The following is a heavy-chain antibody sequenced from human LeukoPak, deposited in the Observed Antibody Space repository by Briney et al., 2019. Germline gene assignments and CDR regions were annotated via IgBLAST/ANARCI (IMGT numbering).Heavy chain of an antibody. D-gene: IGHD3-10*01. CDR3: ARESGSSKDRGFDY. CDR2: IRSKAYGGTT. CDR1: GFTFGDYA. Sequence: HPGGSLRLSCTASGFTFGDYAMSWFRQAPGKGLEWVGFIRSKAYGGTTEYAASVKGRFTISRDDSKSIAYLQMNSLKTEDTAVYYCARESGSSKDRGFDYWGQGTLVTVSS. J-gene: IGHJ4*02. V-gene: IGHV3-49*03.